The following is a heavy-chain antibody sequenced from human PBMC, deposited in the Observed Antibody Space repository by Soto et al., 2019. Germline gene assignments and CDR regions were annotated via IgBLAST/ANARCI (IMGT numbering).Heavy chain of an antibody. CDR2: ISWNSGSI. J-gene: IGHJ6*03. CDR3: AKDHGGGTYFFYTYMDV. V-gene: IGHV3-9*01. Sequence: EVQLVESGGGLIQPGRSLRLSCAASGFTFVDYAMHWVRQPPGKGLEWVSTISWNSGSISYADSVRGRFTISRDNAKNALYLQMNSLRVEDTALCYCAKDHGGGTYFFYTYMDVWGKGTTVTVS. CDR1: GFTFVDYA. D-gene: IGHD3-16*01.